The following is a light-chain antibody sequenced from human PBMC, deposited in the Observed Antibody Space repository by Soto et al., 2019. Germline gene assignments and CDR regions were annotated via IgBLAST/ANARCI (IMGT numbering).Light chain of an antibody. CDR1: QSIATY. J-gene: IGKJ4*01. CDR3: QQSYGPPFT. Sequence: DIQMTQSPSSLSASVGDRVTITCQASQSIATYLNWYQQKPGKAPVLLIYTASNLKSGVPSRFSGSGSGTDFTLNISGLQPEDFATYYCQQSYGPPFTFGGGTKVDIK. CDR2: TAS. V-gene: IGKV1-39*01.